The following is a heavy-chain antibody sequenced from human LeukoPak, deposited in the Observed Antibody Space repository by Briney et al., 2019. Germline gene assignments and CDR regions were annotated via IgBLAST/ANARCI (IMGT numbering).Heavy chain of an antibody. CDR1: GGSISSYY. J-gene: IGHJ4*02. D-gene: IGHD6-13*01. CDR3: ARGPLDSYSS. V-gene: IGHV4-59*01. CDR2: IYYSGST. Sequence: SETLSLTCTVSGGSISSYYWSWIRQPPGKGLEWIGYIYYSGSTNYNPFLKSRVTISVDTSKNQFSLKLNSVTAADTAVYYCARGPLDSYSSWGQGTLVTVSS.